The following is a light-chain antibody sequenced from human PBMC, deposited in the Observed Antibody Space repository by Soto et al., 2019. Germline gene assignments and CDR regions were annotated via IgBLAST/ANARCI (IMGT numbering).Light chain of an antibody. CDR1: SSDVGYYNY. CDR2: DVN. Sequence: QSALTQPASVSGCPGQSIAISCTGTSSDVGYYNYVSWYQQHPGKAPNVMIYDVNNRPSGVPDRFSGSKSGNTASLTISGLQAEDEADYYCSSYTSSSTYVFGTGTKVTVL. V-gene: IGLV2-14*01. CDR3: SSYTSSSTYV. J-gene: IGLJ1*01.